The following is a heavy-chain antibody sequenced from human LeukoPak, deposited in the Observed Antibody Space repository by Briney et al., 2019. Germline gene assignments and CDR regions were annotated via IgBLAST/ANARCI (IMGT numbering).Heavy chain of an antibody. CDR3: ARDNTMVRGFDWFDP. D-gene: IGHD3-10*01. J-gene: IGHJ5*02. Sequence: ASVKVSCKASGYTFTSYDINWVRQVTGQGLEWMGWMNPNSGNTGYAQKFQGRVTMTRNTSISTAYMELSSLRSEDTAVYYCARDNTMVRGFDWFDPWGQGTLVTVSS. CDR1: GYTFTSYD. CDR2: MNPNSGNT. V-gene: IGHV1-8*01.